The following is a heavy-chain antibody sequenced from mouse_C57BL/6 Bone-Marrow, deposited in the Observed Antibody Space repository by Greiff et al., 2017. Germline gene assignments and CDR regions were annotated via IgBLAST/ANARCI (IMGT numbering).Heavy chain of an antibody. CDR3: ARGKVGTPMDY. CDR2: ISYDGSN. V-gene: IGHV3-6*01. Sequence: EVQLVESGPGLVKPSQSLSLTCSVTGYSITSGYYWNWIRQFPGNKLEWMGYISYDGSNNYNPSLKNRISITRYTSKNQFVLKLNSVTTEDTATYYCARGKVGTPMDYWGQGTSVTVSS. J-gene: IGHJ4*01. D-gene: IGHD1-1*02. CDR1: GYSITSGYY.